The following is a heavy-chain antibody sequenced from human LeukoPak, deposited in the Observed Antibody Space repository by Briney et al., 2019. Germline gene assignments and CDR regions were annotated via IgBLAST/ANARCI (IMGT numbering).Heavy chain of an antibody. CDR1: GGSISSGGYY. CDR3: ARGPRGLPFDY. CDR2: NYHSGST. Sequence: SETLSLTCTVSGGSISSGGYYWSWIRQPPGKGLEWIGYNYHSGSTYYNPSLKSRVTISVDRSKNQFSLKLSSVTAADTAVYYCARGPRGLPFDYWGQGTLVTVSS. D-gene: IGHD3-16*01. V-gene: IGHV4-30-2*01. J-gene: IGHJ4*02.